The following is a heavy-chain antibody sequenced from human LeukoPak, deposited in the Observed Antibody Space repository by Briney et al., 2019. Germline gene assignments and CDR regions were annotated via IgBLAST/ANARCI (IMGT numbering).Heavy chain of an antibody. CDR1: GGSISSYY. V-gene: IGHV4-59*01. CDR2: IYYSGST. J-gene: IGHJ4*02. Sequence: SETLSLTCTVSGGSISSYYWSWIRQPPGKGLEWIGYIYYSGSTNYNPSLKSRVTISVDTSKNQFSLKLSSVAAADTAVYYCARSDPVIAVAGFDYWGQGTLVTVSS. CDR3: ARSDPVIAVAGFDY. D-gene: IGHD6-19*01.